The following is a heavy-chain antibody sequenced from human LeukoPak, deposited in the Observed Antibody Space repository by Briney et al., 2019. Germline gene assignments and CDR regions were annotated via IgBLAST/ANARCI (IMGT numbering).Heavy chain of an antibody. CDR1: GFTFSSYA. CDR3: AKLRSVVVIAALNY. J-gene: IGHJ4*02. Sequence: PGGSLGLSCAASGFTFSSYAMRWVRQAPGKGLEWVSAISGSGGSTYYADSVKGRFTISRDNSKNTLYLQMNSLRADDTAVYYCAKLRSVVVIAALNYWGQGILVTVSS. CDR2: ISGSGGST. D-gene: IGHD2-21*01. V-gene: IGHV3-23*01.